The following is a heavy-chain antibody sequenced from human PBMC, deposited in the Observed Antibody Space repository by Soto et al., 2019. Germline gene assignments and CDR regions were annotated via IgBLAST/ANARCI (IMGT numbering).Heavy chain of an antibody. CDR3: ARVQRGTATTVVDAFDI. V-gene: IGHV4-34*01. Sequence: QVQLQQWGAGLLKPSETLSLTCAVYGGSVSVPNYYWSWIRQPPGKGLEWIGEMSHSGGSHFNPSLESRVTISVDTSTKQFSLKMSSVTAADTALYYCARVQRGTATTVVDAFDIWGPGTMVIVSS. CDR2: MSHSGGS. D-gene: IGHD1-1*01. J-gene: IGHJ3*02. CDR1: GGSVSVPNYY.